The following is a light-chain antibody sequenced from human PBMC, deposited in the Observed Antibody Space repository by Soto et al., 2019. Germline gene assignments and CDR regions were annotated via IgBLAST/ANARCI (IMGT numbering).Light chain of an antibody. J-gene: IGLJ3*02. CDR1: SSSIGNNY. V-gene: IGLV1-51*01. CDR3: TSWDSSLSVVM. CDR2: DNN. Sequence: QSVLTQPPSVSPAPGQKVTISCSGTSSSIGNNYVSWYQQFPGTAPKLLIYDNNKRHSGIPDRFSGSKSGTSATLGITGLQTGDEADYYCTSWDSSLSVVMFGGGTKLTVL.